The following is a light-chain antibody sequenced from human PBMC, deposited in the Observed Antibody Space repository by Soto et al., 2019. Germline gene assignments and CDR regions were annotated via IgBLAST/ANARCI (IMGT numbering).Light chain of an antibody. V-gene: IGLV2-14*03. CDR1: SSDVGAYNY. J-gene: IGLJ1*01. CDR2: DVT. Sequence: QSVLTQPASVSGSPGQSITISCTGTSSDVGAYNYVSWYQQHLGKAPKLMIYDVTNRPSGVSNRFSGSKSGYTASLTISGLQAEDEADYYCSSYTTSSTYVFGTGTKLTVL. CDR3: SSYTTSSTYV.